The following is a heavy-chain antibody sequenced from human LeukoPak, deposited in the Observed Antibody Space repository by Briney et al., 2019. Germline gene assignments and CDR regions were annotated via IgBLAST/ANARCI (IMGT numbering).Heavy chain of an antibody. CDR2: ISWNSGSV. V-gene: IGHV3-9*01. D-gene: IGHD4-23*01. CDR1: GFTFDDYA. J-gene: IGHJ4*02. CDR3: AKSATTVVTPDYFDY. Sequence: GGSLRLSCAASGFTFDDYAMHWVRQAPGKGLEWVSGISWNSGSVGYADSVKGRFTISRDNSKNTLYLQMNSLRAEDTAVYYCAKSATTVVTPDYFDYWGQGTLVTVSS.